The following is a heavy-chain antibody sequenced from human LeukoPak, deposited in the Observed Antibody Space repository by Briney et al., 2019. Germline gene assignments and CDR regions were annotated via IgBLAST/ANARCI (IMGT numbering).Heavy chain of an antibody. CDR3: ATIRYNWNQGDH. V-gene: IGHV1-2*02. CDR2: INPNSGGT. D-gene: IGHD1-20*01. CDR1: GYTFTGYY. Sequence: GASVKVSCKASGYTFTGYYMHWVRQAPGQGLEWMGWINPNSGGTNYAQKFQGRVTMTRDTSTSTVYMELSSLRSEDTAVYYCATIRYNWNQGDHWGQGTLVTVSS. J-gene: IGHJ4*02.